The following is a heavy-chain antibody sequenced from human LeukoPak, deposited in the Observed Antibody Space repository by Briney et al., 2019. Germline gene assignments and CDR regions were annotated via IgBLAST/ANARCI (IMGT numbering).Heavy chain of an antibody. CDR3: ARDFHTITMVRGVNYYFDY. D-gene: IGHD3-10*01. Sequence: ASVKVSCKASGYTFTSYGISWVRQAPGQGLEWMGWISAYNGNTNYAQKLQGRVTMTTDTSTSTAYMELRSLRSDDTAVYYCARDFHTITMVRGVNYYFDYWGQGTLVTVSS. CDR1: GYTFTSYG. V-gene: IGHV1-18*01. J-gene: IGHJ4*02. CDR2: ISAYNGNT.